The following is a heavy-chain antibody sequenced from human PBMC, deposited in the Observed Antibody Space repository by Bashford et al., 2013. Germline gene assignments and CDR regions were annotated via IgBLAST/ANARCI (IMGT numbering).Heavy chain of an antibody. CDR2: VDPSDSYA. Sequence: GESLKISCQGSGYNFTNYWISWVRQMPGKGLEWMGRVDPSDSYANYSPSFQGHVTISTDKSITTAYLQWNSLKASDTAMYYCARQDCGGGSCYYSALLDYWGQGTLVTVSS. V-gene: IGHV5-10-1*01. CDR1: GYNFTNYW. CDR3: ARQDCGGGSCYYSALLDY. D-gene: IGHD2-15*01. J-gene: IGHJ4*02.